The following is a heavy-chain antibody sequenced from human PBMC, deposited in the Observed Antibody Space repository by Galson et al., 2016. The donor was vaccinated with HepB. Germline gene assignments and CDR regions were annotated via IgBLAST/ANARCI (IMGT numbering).Heavy chain of an antibody. V-gene: IGHV5-51*01. CDR2: IYPGDSDT. CDR3: ARRQFFYNNTGFLDY. J-gene: IGHJ4*02. Sequence: QSGAEVKKPGESLKISCKGSGYSFSKYWIAWVRQMPGKGLEWMGIIYPGDSDTRYSPSFEGQVTISSDKSISTAYLQWSSLKASDTAMYYCARRQFFYNNTGFLDYWGQGTLITVSS. D-gene: IGHD3-22*01. CDR1: GYSFSKYW.